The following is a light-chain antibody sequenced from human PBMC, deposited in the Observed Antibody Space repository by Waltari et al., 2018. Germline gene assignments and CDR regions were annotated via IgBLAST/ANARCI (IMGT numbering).Light chain of an antibody. CDR1: QSVSSN. CDR2: GAS. V-gene: IGKV3-15*01. J-gene: IGKJ1*01. Sequence: ELVMTQSPATLSVSPGGRATLSCRASQSVSSNLAWYQQKPGQAPRLLIYGASTRATGSPARLSGSWSGTKFTLSISSLQSEDFAVYYCQQSSNWPRTFGQGTKVEIK. CDR3: QQSSNWPRT.